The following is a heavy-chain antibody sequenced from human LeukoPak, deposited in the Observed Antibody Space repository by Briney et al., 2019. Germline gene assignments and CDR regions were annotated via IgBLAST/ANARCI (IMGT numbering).Heavy chain of an antibody. CDR3: ARDRYQLLVYYYYYGMDV. J-gene: IGHJ6*02. D-gene: IGHD2-2*01. CDR1: GFTFSSYS. V-gene: IGHV3-21*01. CDR2: ISSSSSYI. Sequence: GGSLRLSCAASGFTFSSYSMNWVRQAPGKGLEWVSSISSSSSYIYYADSVKGRFTTSKDNAKNSLYLQMNSLRAEDTAVYYCARDRYQLLVYYYYYGMDVWGQGTTVTVSS.